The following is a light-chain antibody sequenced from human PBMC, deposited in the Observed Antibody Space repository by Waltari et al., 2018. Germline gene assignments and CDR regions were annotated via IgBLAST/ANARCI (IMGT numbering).Light chain of an antibody. CDR3: QQFDNVPLT. J-gene: IGKJ4*01. CDR1: QDITNY. V-gene: IGKV1-33*01. CDR2: DAS. Sequence: DIQLTQSPSSLSASVGDRFTITCQASQDITNYLNWYQQKPGKAPKLLIYDASDLEPGVPSRFSGSGSGTDFTFTISRLQPEDFATYYCQQFDNVPLTFGGGTKVEIK.